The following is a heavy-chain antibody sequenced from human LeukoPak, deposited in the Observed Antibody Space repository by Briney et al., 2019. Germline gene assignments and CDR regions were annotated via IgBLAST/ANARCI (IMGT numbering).Heavy chain of an antibody. V-gene: IGHV1-18*01. CDR3: ARDVVEANPYDAFDI. D-gene: IGHD2-15*01. J-gene: IGHJ3*02. CDR1: GYTFSNYG. Sequence: GASVKVSCKASGYTFSNYGISWVRQAPGQGLEWVGWIRGDNGNTNYAQKFQGRVTMTTETSTSTAYMELGSLGSDETAVYYCARDVVEANPYDAFDIWGQGTMVTVSS. CDR2: IRGDNGNT.